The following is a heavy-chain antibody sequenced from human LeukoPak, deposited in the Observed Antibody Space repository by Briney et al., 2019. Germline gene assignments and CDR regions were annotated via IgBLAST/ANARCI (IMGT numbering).Heavy chain of an antibody. V-gene: IGHV1-18*01. CDR3: ARTPNMIAVAGTIYYYDDYGMDV. CDR2: ISAYIGNT. CDR1: GYTLTSYG. Sequence: ASVKVSCKASGYTLTSYGISWVRQAPGQRLERMGWISAYIGNTNYAQKLQGRVTMTTDTSTSTAYMELRSLRSDDTAVYYCARTPNMIAVAGTIYYYDDYGMDVWGQGNTVTVS. J-gene: IGHJ6*02. D-gene: IGHD6-19*01.